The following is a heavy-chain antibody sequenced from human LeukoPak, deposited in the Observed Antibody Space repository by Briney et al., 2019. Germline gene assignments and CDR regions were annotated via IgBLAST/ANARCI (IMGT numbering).Heavy chain of an antibody. D-gene: IGHD3-3*01. Sequence: PGGSLRLSCAASGFTFGSYAMHWVRQAPGKGLEWVAIISFDGSNIDYSDSVRGRFTITRDNSKNTVSLQMISLRSDDTAVYYCVRDASGRFFVDWGQETLVTVS. CDR3: VRDASGRFFVD. CDR2: ISFDGSNI. V-gene: IGHV3-30*04. J-gene: IGHJ1*01. CDR1: GFTFGSYA.